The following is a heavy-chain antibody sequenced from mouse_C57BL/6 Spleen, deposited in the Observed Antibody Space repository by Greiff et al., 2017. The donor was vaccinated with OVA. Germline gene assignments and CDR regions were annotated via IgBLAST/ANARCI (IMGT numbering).Heavy chain of an antibody. J-gene: IGHJ3*01. Sequence: VQLQQSGPVLVKPGASVKMSCKASGYTFTDYYMNWVKQSHGKSLEWIGVINPYNGGTSYNQKFKGKATLTVDKSSSTAYMELNSLTSEDSAVYYCATPVDSSGSGFAYWGQGTLVTVSA. CDR1: GYTFTDYY. D-gene: IGHD3-2*02. V-gene: IGHV1-19*01. CDR2: INPYNGGT. CDR3: ATPVDSSGSGFAY.